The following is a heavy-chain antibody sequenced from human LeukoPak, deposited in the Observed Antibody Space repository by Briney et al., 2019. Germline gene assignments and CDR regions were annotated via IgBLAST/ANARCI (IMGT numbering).Heavy chain of an antibody. Sequence: PSETLSLTCSVSGASITSGSFYWSWLRHSAGTGLEWIGRVYSSGGTNYNPSLESRVTMSVDTSKNQISLKLASVTAADTAVYYCVREGPLTVQVPTAIRGYYYGLDVWGQGTTVTV. D-gene: IGHD2-2*02. J-gene: IGHJ6*02. CDR3: VREGPLTVQVPTAIRGYYYGLDV. V-gene: IGHV4-61*02. CDR2: VYSSGGT. CDR1: GASITSGSFY.